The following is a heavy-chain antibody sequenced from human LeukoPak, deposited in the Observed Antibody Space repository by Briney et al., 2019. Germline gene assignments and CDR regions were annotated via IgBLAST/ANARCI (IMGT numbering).Heavy chain of an antibody. V-gene: IGHV3-21*01. D-gene: IGHD3-10*01. CDR2: ISITSNCI. J-gene: IGHJ4*02. Sequence: GGSLRLSCAASGFTFNYYSMNWVRQAPGKGLEWVSSISITSNCIYYADSVKGRFTISRDTAKNSLFLQMNSLRAEDTATYYCARLSAMLRGPEPIYYFDYWGQGTLVTVSS. CDR3: ARLSAMLRGPEPIYYFDY. CDR1: GFTFNYYS.